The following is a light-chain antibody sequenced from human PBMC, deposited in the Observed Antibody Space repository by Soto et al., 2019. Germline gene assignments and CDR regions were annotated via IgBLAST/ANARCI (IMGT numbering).Light chain of an antibody. CDR2: GAS. V-gene: IGKV3-20*01. CDR1: QSVSSSY. Sequence: EIVLTQSPGTLSLSPGERATLSCRASQSVSSSYLAWYQQKPGQTPKLLIYGASNRATGIPDRFSGSGSGTDFTLTISRLEPEDFAVYYCQQYNKWPPLTFGGGTKVEIK. J-gene: IGKJ4*01. CDR3: QQYNKWPPLT.